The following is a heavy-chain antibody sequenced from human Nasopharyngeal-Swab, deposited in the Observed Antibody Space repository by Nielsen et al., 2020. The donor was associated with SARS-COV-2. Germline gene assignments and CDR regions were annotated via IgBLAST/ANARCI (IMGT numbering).Heavy chain of an antibody. Sequence: GGSLRLSCAASEFTFSSYAMHWVRQAPGKGLEWVAVISYDGSNKYYADSVKGRFTISRDNSQNTLYLQMNSLRAEDTAVYYCARGGNYYDSSGYVYYYYGMDVWGQGTTVTVSS. CDR3: ARGGNYYDSSGYVYYYYGMDV. CDR2: ISYDGSNK. CDR1: EFTFSSYA. J-gene: IGHJ6*02. V-gene: IGHV3-30*04. D-gene: IGHD3-22*01.